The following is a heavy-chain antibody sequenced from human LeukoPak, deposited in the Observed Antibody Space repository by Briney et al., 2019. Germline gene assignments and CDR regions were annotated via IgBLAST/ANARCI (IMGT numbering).Heavy chain of an antibody. Sequence: SEALSLTCAVYGGSFSGYYWSWIRQPPGKGREWIGEINHSGSTNYNPSLKSRVTMSVDTSKNQFSLKLSSVTAADTAVYYCARVKDCSGGSCYDYWGQGTLVTVSS. D-gene: IGHD2-15*01. CDR2: INHSGST. V-gene: IGHV4-34*01. CDR3: ARVKDCSGGSCYDY. J-gene: IGHJ4*02. CDR1: GGSFSGYY.